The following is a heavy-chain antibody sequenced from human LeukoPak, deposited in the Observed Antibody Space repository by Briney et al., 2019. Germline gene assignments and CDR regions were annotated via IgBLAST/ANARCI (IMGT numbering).Heavy chain of an antibody. CDR2: IKWNGGST. J-gene: IGHJ4*02. CDR1: GFTFDDYG. Sequence: GGSLRLSCAASGFTFDDYGMDWVRQAPGKGLEWVSGIKWNGGSTGYADSVKGRFTISRDNAKNSLYLQMNSLRAEDTALYYCARVASGSYYGEGFDYWGQGTLVTVSS. D-gene: IGHD1-26*01. CDR3: ARVASGSYYGEGFDY. V-gene: IGHV3-20*04.